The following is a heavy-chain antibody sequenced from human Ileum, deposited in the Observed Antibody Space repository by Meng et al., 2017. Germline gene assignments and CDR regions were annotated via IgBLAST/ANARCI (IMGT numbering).Heavy chain of an antibody. CDR1: GFTVSNNY. CDR2: IYSGGGT. V-gene: IGHV3-53*04. CDR3: TRDRGRFT. Sequence: GGSLRLSCAVSGFTVSNNYLSWVRQAPGKGLECDSIIYSGGGTHYADSVKGRFTISRHNSENTLYLQMDSLRPEDTAIYYCTRDRGRFTWGQGTMVTVSS. J-gene: IGHJ3*01. D-gene: IGHD3-16*02.